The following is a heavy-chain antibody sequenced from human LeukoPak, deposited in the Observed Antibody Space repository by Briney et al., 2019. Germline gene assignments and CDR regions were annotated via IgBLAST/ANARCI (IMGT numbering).Heavy chain of an antibody. J-gene: IGHJ4*02. D-gene: IGHD2-2*01. V-gene: IGHV5-51*01. CDR2: IYPGDSDT. CDR1: GYNFITYW. Sequence: GESLKISCKGSGYNFITYWIGWVRQTPGKGLEWMGIIYPGDSDTRYSPSFQGQVTISADNSISTAYMQWSSLKASDTAMYYCARGSCSSTSCYRFGYWGQGTLVTVSS. CDR3: ARGSCSSTSCYRFGY.